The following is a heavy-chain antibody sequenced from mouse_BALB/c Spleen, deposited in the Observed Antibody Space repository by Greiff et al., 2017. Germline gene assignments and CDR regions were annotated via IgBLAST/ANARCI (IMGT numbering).Heavy chain of an antibody. V-gene: IGHV1S29*02. CDR2: IYPYNGGT. CDR1: GYTFTDYN. CDR3: ARWKDGNYRYAMDY. J-gene: IGHJ4*01. D-gene: IGHD2-1*01. Sequence: VQLQQSGPELVKPGASVKISCKASGYTFTDYNMHWVKQSHGKSLEWIGYIYPYNGGTGYNQKFKSKATLTVDNSSSTAYMELRSLTSEDSAVYYCARWKDGNYRYAMDYWGQGTSVTVSS.